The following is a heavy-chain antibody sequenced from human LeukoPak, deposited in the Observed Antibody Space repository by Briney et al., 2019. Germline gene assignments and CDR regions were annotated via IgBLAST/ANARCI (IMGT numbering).Heavy chain of an antibody. CDR2: IYTSGST. V-gene: IGHV4-4*07. J-gene: IGHJ4*02. CDR3: ASSRGLLFGEVLGDFDY. CDR1: GGSISSYY. Sequence: SETLSLTCTVSGGSISSYYWSWIRQPAGKGLEWIGRIYTSGSTNYNPSLKSRVTMSVDTSKNQFSLKLSSVTAADTAVYYCASSRGLLFGEVLGDFDYWGQGTLVTVSS. D-gene: IGHD3-10*01.